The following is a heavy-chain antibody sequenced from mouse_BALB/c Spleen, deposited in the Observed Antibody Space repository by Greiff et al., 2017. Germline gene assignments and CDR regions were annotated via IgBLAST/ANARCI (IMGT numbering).Heavy chain of an antibody. V-gene: IGHV1-4*02. J-gene: IGHJ4*01. Sequence: VQLQQSAAELARPGASVKMSCKASGYTFTSYTMHWVKQRPGQGLEWIGYINPSSGYTEYNQKFKDKTTLTADKSSSTAYMQLSSLTSEDSAVYYCAREKEVYAMDYWGQGTSVTVSS. CDR2: INPSSGYT. CDR3: AREKEVYAMDY. CDR1: GYTFTSYT. D-gene: IGHD2-14*01.